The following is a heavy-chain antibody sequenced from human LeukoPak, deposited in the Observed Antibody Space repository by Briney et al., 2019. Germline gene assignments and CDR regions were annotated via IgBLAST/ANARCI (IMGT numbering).Heavy chain of an antibody. CDR3: AKELHGSGNYAFDY. J-gene: IGHJ4*02. CDR2: ISSSGGST. D-gene: IGHD3-10*01. Sequence: GGSLRLSCAASGFTFSTYVMSWVRQAPGKGLEWVSTISSSGGSTYYADSVKGRFTISRDNSKNTLYLQINSLRAEDTAVYFCAKELHGSGNYAFDYWGQGTLATVSS. V-gene: IGHV3-23*01. CDR1: GFTFSTYV.